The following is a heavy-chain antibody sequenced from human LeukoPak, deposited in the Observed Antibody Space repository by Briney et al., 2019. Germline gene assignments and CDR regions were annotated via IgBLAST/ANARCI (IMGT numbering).Heavy chain of an antibody. CDR1: GYTFSGYY. Sequence: ASVKVSCKASGYTFSGYYMHWVRQAPRQGLEWMGWINPNSGGTNYAQKFQGRVTMTRDTSISTAYMELSRLRSDDTAVYFCAREPREEQWLVPAVWFEYWGQGTLVTVSS. J-gene: IGHJ5*01. D-gene: IGHD6-19*01. V-gene: IGHV1-2*02. CDR2: INPNSGGT. CDR3: AREPREEQWLVPAVWFEY.